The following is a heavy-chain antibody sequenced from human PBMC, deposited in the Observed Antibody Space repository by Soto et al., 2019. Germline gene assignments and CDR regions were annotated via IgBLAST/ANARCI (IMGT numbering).Heavy chain of an antibody. CDR1: GGSFSGYY. V-gene: IGHV4-34*01. J-gene: IGHJ1*01. CDR3: ARWEAVAGTVDFHH. CDR2: INHSGST. D-gene: IGHD6-19*01. Sequence: PSETLSLTCAVYGGSFSGYYWSWIRQPPGKGLEWIGEINHSGSTNYNPSLKSRVTISVDTSKNQFSLKLSSVTAADTAVYYCARWEAVAGTVDFHHWGQGILVTVSS.